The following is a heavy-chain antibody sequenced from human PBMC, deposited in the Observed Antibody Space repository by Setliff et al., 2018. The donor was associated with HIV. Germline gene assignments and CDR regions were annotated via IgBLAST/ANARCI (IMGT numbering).Heavy chain of an antibody. J-gene: IGHJ5*02. Sequence: ASVKVSCKASGYTFTSYAMHWVRQAPGQRLEWMGWINAGNGNTKYSQKFQGRVTITRDTSASTAYMELSSLRSEDTAVYYCARNQRYSSGWKRGPVRFDPWGQGTLVTVSS. CDR3: ARNQRYSSGWKRGPVRFDP. D-gene: IGHD6-19*01. CDR1: GYTFTSYA. V-gene: IGHV1-3*01. CDR2: INAGNGNT.